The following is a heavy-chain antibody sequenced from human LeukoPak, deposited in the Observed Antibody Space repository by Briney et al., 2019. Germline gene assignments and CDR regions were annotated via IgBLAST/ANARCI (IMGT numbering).Heavy chain of an antibody. V-gene: IGHV4-4*07. J-gene: IGHJ5*02. CDR1: GGSINTYY. CDR2: IYSSGST. D-gene: IGHD3-10*01. CDR3: ARDLSSGLLWFGEYQSWFDP. Sequence: SETLSLTCTVSGGSINTYYWSWIRLPAGKGLEWIGRIYSSGSTNYNSSLKSRVTISVDTSKNQFSLKLSSVTAADTAVYYCARDLSSGLLWFGEYQSWFDPWGQGTLVTVSS.